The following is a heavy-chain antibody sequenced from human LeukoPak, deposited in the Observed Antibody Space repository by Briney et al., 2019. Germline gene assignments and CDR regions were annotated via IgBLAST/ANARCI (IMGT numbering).Heavy chain of an antibody. J-gene: IGHJ6*03. CDR1: GGSISSYY. Sequence: SETLSLTCTVSGGSISSYYWSWIRQPAGKGLEWIGRISTSGTTNYNPSLKSRVTISVDTSKNQFSLKLSSVTAADTAVYYCARDAYSGYGPPDYYMDVWGKGTTVTISS. CDR3: ARDAYSGYGPPDYYMDV. D-gene: IGHD5-12*01. CDR2: ISTSGTT. V-gene: IGHV4-4*07.